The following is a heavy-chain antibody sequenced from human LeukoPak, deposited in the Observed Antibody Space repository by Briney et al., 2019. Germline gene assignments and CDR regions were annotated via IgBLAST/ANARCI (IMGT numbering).Heavy chain of an antibody. CDR2: ISPYNGNT. D-gene: IGHD6-13*01. V-gene: IGHV1-18*01. CDR1: GYSFTNYG. J-gene: IGHJ6*03. Sequence: ASVKVSFKASGYSFTNYGITWVRQAPGQGLEWMGWISPYNGNTNYAQKLQGRVTMTTDTSTSTAYMELRSLRSDDTAVYYCARDTSSSWPYYMDVWGKGTTVTVSS. CDR3: ARDTSSSWPYYMDV.